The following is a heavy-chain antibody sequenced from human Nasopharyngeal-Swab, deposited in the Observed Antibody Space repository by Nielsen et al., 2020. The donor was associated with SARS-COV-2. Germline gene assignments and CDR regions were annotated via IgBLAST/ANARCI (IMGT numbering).Heavy chain of an antibody. CDR2: IYYSGST. D-gene: IGHD3-3*01. V-gene: IGHV4-59*13. CDR3: ARGTTIFGVVITPFDY. CDR1: GGSISSYY. Sequence: SETLSLTCTVSGGSISSYYWSWIRQPPGKGLEWIGYIYYSGSTNYNPSLKSRVTISADTSKNQFSLKLSSVTAADTAVYYCARGTTIFGVVITPFDYWGQGTLVTVSS. J-gene: IGHJ4*02.